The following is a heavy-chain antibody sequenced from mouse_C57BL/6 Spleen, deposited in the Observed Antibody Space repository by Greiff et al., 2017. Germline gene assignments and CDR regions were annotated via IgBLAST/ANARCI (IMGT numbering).Heavy chain of an antibody. CDR1: GFNIKDYY. CDR3: TAYYGSPYYAMDY. J-gene: IGHJ4*01. CDR2: IDPEDGDT. V-gene: IGHV14-1*01. Sequence: EVQLQQSGAELVRPGASVKLSCTASGFNIKDYYMHWVKQRPEQGLEWIGRIDPEDGDTAYAPKFQGKATMTADTSSNTAYLQLSSLTSEDTAVYYCTAYYGSPYYAMDYWGQGTSVTVSS. D-gene: IGHD1-1*01.